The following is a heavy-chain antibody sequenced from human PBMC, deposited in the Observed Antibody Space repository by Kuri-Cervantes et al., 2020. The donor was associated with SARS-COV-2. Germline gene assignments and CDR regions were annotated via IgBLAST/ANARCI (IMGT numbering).Heavy chain of an antibody. CDR2: IYYNGIT. D-gene: IGHD1-1*01. CDR1: GGSISSGGYY. Sequence: LRLSCSVSGGSISSGGYYCHWIRHRPGKGREWIGHIYYNGITYYNPSLKSRITISVDTSKNQFSLKLSSVTAADTAVYYCATFKPSYCCNGYLELWGQGTLVTVSS. CDR3: ATFKPSYCCNGYLEL. V-gene: IGHV4-31*03. J-gene: IGHJ1*01.